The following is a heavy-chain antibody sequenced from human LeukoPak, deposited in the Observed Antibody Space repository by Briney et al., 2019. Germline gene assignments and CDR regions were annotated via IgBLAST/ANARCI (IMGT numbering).Heavy chain of an antibody. V-gene: IGHV1-18*01. Sequence: EASVKVSCRASGYTFTTYGINWVRQAPGQGLEWMGWISTYNGNTMYAQRFQGRVTLTTDTSTSTAYMELRSLGSDDTAVYYCARDLVVGARDYWGQGTLVTVSS. CDR2: ISTYNGNT. CDR1: GYTFTTYG. D-gene: IGHD1-26*01. CDR3: ARDLVVGARDY. J-gene: IGHJ4*02.